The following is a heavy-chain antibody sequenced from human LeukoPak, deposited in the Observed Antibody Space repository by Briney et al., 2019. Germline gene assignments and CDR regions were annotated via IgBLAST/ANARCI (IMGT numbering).Heavy chain of an antibody. CDR2: IYYSGST. Sequence: TSETLSLTCTVSGGSISSSSYYWGWIRQPPGKGLEWIGSIYYSGSTNYNPSLKSRVTISVDTSKNQFSLKLSSVTAADTAVYYCARAVIRWELLSSSFNLFDIWGQGTMVTVSS. J-gene: IGHJ3*02. CDR1: GGSISSSSYY. CDR3: ARAVIRWELLSSSFNLFDI. D-gene: IGHD1-26*01. V-gene: IGHV4-39*07.